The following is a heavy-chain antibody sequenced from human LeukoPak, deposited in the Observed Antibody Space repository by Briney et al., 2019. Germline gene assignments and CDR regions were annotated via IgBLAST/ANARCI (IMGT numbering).Heavy chain of an antibody. J-gene: IGHJ3*02. CDR3: ARDYYSSHPLDAFDI. CDR1: GYTFTSYD. V-gene: IGHV1-8*03. Sequence: GASVTVSCKASGYTFTSYDINWVRQATGQGLEWMGWMNPNSGNTGYAQKFQGRVTITRNTSISTAYMELSSLRSEDTAVYYCARDYYSSHPLDAFDIWGQGTMVTVSS. D-gene: IGHD6-13*01. CDR2: MNPNSGNT.